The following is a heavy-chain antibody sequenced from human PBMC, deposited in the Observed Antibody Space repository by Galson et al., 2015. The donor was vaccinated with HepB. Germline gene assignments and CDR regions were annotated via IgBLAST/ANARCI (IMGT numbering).Heavy chain of an antibody. V-gene: IGHV1-46*01. D-gene: IGHD3-22*01. CDR3: ARDYDSSGLHY. CDR2: ITPSGNTR. Sequence: SVKVSCKASGYTFTTYYIHWVRQAPGQGLEWMGIITPSGNTRTYAQKFQGRVTMTRDTSTSTVYMELSSLRSEDTAVYYCARDYDSSGLHYWGQGTLVTVSS. J-gene: IGHJ4*02. CDR1: GYTFTTYY.